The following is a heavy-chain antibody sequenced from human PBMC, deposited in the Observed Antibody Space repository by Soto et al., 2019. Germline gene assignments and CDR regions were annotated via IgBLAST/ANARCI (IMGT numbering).Heavy chain of an antibody. CDR2: VYYSGST. J-gene: IGHJ4*02. CDR3: ARQPRGPGYGERGLYFDY. Sequence: SETLSLTCTVSGGSTNTRSDYWGWIRQPPGKGLEWIGSVYYSGSTYDNPSLQSRVTISVDTSRNQFSLKLMSVTAADTAVYFCARQPRGPGYGERGLYFDYWGQGTLVTVSS. CDR1: GGSTNTRSDY. D-gene: IGHD3-16*01. V-gene: IGHV4-39*01.